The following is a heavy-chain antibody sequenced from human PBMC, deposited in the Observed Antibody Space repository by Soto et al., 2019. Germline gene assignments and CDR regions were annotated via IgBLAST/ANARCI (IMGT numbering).Heavy chain of an antibody. J-gene: IGHJ4*02. CDR3: ARVPAKWELLFFDY. Sequence: TLSLTCTVSGGSVSSGSYYFRLILHPPGKGLEWIGYIYYSGSTNYNPSLKSRVTISVDTSKNQFSLKLSSVTAADTAVYYCARVPAKWELLFFDYWGQGTLVTVSS. V-gene: IGHV4-61*01. CDR1: GGSVSSGSYY. CDR2: IYYSGST. D-gene: IGHD1-26*01.